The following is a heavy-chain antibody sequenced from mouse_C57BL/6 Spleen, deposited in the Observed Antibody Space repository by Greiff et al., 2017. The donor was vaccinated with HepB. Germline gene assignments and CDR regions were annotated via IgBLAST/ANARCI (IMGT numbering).Heavy chain of an antibody. CDR2: ISYDGSN. CDR1: GYSITSGYY. D-gene: IGHD4-1*01. V-gene: IGHV3-6*01. Sequence: ESGPGLVKPSQSLSLTCSVTGYSITSGYYWNWIRQFPGNKLEWMGYISYDGSNNYNPSLKNRISITRDTSKNQFFLKLNSVTTEDTATYYCARGTVLVDYWGQGTTLTVSS. J-gene: IGHJ2*01. CDR3: ARGTVLVDY.